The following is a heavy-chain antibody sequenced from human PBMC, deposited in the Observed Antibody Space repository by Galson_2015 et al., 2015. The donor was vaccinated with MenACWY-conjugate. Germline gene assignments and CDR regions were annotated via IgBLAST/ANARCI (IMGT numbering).Heavy chain of an antibody. V-gene: IGHV3-7*03. Sequence: LRLSCAASGFTFTSIWMSWVRPAPGKGLEWLANVNEIGDVKFYAASVKGRFSIARDNTKNSVYLQLSSLRAEDTAVYYCATSAAAPGNDWGPGTLVTVSS. D-gene: IGHD4-23*01. J-gene: IGHJ4*02. CDR3: ATSAAAPGND. CDR2: VNEIGDVK. CDR1: GFTFTSIW.